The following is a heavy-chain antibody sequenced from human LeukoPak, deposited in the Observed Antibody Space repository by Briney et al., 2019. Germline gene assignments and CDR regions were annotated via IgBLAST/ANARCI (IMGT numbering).Heavy chain of an antibody. V-gene: IGHV3-23*01. CDR3: AKSRSPGFDY. J-gene: IGHJ4*02. CDR1: GFTFSSYA. D-gene: IGHD1-14*01. Sequence: GGSLRLSSAASGFTFSSYAMSWVRQAPGKGLEWISASSGRGGSTYYADSVKGRFTISRDNAKNTLYLQMNSLRAEDTAVYYCAKSRSPGFDYWGQGTLVTASS. CDR2: SSGRGGST.